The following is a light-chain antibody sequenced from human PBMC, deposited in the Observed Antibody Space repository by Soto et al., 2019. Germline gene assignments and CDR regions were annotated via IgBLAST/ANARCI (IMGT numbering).Light chain of an antibody. CDR2: LGS. J-gene: IGKJ2*01. CDR1: QSLLYSNGYNY. Sequence: DFVMTQSPLSLSVTPGEPASISCRSSQSLLYSNGYNYLDWYLQKPGQSPQLLISLGSNRASGVPDRFSGSGSGTDFTLKISRVEAEDVGVYYCLQPLQPPMYTFGQGTKLEIK. V-gene: IGKV2-28*01. CDR3: LQPLQPPMYT.